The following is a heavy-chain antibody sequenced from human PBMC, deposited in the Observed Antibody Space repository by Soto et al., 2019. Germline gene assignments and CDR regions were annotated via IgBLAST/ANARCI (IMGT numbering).Heavy chain of an antibody. Sequence: QVQLVESGGGVVQPGRSLRLSCAASGFTFSTYAMHWVRQAPGKGLEWVAVILYDGSYKYYADSVKGRFTISRDNSKNTLYLQTSSPRIEDTAVYFCARDVKRGWNYPAYWGQGTLVTVAP. V-gene: IGHV3-30-3*01. CDR3: ARDVKRGWNYPAY. CDR1: GFTFSTYA. CDR2: ILYDGSYK. D-gene: IGHD3-16*02. J-gene: IGHJ4*02.